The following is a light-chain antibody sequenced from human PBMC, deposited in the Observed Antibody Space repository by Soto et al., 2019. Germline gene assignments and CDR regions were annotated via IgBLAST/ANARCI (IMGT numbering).Light chain of an antibody. V-gene: IGLV2-14*01. CDR1: SSDIGDYNY. J-gene: IGLJ1*01. CDR3: CSYAGTVAYV. CDR2: DVS. Sequence: QSALTQPASVSGSPGQSITISCVGTSSDIGDYNYVSWYQQHPGKVPKVIIYDVSNRPSGVSYRFSATKSGNTASLTISGLQAEDEADYFCCSYAGTVAYVFGTGTKVTVL.